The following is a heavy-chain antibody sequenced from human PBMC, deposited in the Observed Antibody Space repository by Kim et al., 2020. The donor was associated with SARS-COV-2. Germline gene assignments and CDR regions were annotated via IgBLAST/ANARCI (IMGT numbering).Heavy chain of an antibody. Sequence: ASVKVSCKASGYTFTSYDINWVRQATGQGLEWMGWMNPNSGNTGYAQKFQGRVTMTRNTSISTAYMELSSLRSEDTAVYYCARSPIVATPRRWFDPWGQGTLVTVSS. J-gene: IGHJ5*02. D-gene: IGHD5-12*01. V-gene: IGHV1-8*01. CDR2: MNPNSGNT. CDR3: ARSPIVATPRRWFDP. CDR1: GYTFTSYD.